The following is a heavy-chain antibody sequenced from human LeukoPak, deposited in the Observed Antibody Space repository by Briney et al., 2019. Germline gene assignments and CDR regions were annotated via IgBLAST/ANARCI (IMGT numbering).Heavy chain of an antibody. CDR3: ARAPYYDFWSGYWY. J-gene: IGHJ4*02. CDR1: GGPFSGYY. V-gene: IGHV4-34*01. CDR2: INHSGST. Sequence: SETLSLTCAVYGGPFSGYYWSWIRQPPGKGLEWIGEINHSGSTNYNPSLKSRVTISVDTSKNQFSLKLSSVTAADTAVYYCARAPYYDFWSGYWYWGQGTLVTVSS. D-gene: IGHD3-3*01.